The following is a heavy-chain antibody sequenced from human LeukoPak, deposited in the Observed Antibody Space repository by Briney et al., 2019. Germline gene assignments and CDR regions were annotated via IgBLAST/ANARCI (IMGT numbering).Heavy chain of an antibody. D-gene: IGHD1-26*01. CDR3: ARHAGVYSGGYLDY. CDR2: IFYSGST. V-gene: IGHV4-59*08. J-gene: IGHJ4*01. Sequence: SETLSLTCTVSGGSISNYYWSWIRQPPGKGREWIGYIFYSGSTNYNPSLKSRVTMSVDTSRNQFSLKLSSVTAADTAVYYCARHAGVYSGGYLDYWGHGTQVTVSS. CDR1: GGSISNYY.